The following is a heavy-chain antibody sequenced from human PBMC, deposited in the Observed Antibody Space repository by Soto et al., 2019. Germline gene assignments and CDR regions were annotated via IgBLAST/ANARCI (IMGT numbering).Heavy chain of an antibody. D-gene: IGHD2-15*01. V-gene: IGHV3-23*01. CDR2: ISGGGGSS. CDR3: AKQAVVVAATPWFDP. J-gene: IGHJ5*02. Sequence: EVQLLESGGGLVQPGGSLRLSCAASGFTFSNYAMNWVRQAPGKGLEWVSGISGGGGSSHYADSVKGRFTISRDNSQNTVYLQMNGLRAEGTAVYYCAKQAVVVAATPWFDPWGQGTLVTVSS. CDR1: GFTFSNYA.